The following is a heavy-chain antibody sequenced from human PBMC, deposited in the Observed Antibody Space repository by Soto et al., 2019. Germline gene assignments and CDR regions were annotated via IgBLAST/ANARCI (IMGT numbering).Heavy chain of an antibody. CDR1: GGSISSGGYY. V-gene: IGHV4-31*03. J-gene: IGHJ4*02. CDR2: IYYSGST. Sequence: TSETLSLTCTVSGGSISSGGYYWSWIRQHPGKGLEWIGYIYYSGSTYYNPSLKSRVTISVDTSKNQFSLKLSSVTAADTAVYYCAGEAQGSSDYWGQGTLVTVSS. CDR3: AGEAQGSSDY.